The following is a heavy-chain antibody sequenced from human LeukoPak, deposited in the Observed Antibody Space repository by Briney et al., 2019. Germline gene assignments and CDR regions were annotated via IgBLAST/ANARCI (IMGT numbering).Heavy chain of an antibody. J-gene: IGHJ4*02. V-gene: IGHV3-30-3*01. Sequence: GGSLRLSCAASGFTFSSYAMHWVRQAPGKGLEWVAVISYDGSNKYYADSVKGRFTISRDNSKNTLYLQMNSLRAEDTAVYYCAKDYYYDSSGYYYVWGQGTLVTVSS. D-gene: IGHD3-22*01. CDR3: AKDYYYDSSGYYYV. CDR2: ISYDGSNK. CDR1: GFTFSSYA.